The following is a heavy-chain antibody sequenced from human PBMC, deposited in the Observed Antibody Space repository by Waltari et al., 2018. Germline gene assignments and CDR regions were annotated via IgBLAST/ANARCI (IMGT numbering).Heavy chain of an antibody. CDR2: IRAYNGDT. V-gene: IGHV1-18*01. CDR1: GYTFTSYG. Sequence: QVQLVQSGAEVKKPGASVKVSCKASGYTFTSYGISWVRQAPGQGLEWMGWIRAYNGDTKYTQKLQGRVTMSTDTSTTTAYMELRSLRSDDTAVYYCARGDDILTGYYKGLDYWGQGTLVAVSS. CDR3: ARGDDILTGYYKGLDY. J-gene: IGHJ4*02. D-gene: IGHD3-9*01.